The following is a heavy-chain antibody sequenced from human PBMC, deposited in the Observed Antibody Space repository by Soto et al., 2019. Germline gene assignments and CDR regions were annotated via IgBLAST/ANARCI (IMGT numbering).Heavy chain of an antibody. J-gene: IGHJ4*02. Sequence: EVQLVESGGGLVQPGRSLRLSCTASAFNFADYAMNWVRQVPGKGLEWVGFIRAKAHGGTTDYAASVKGRFTISRDDSTSVAYLQMNSLNTEDTALYCCTRADDSSPLDYWGQGTRVTVSS. D-gene: IGHD6-13*01. CDR1: AFNFADYA. V-gene: IGHV3-49*04. CDR3: TRADDSSPLDY. CDR2: IRAKAHGGTT.